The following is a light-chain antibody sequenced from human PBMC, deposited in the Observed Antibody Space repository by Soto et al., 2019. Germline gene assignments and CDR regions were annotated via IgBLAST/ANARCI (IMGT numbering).Light chain of an antibody. CDR3: QKYNSAPWT. Sequence: DLQMTQSPSSLSASVGDRVTITCRASQVIDNYLAWYQQQPGKVPRLLIYAGSILETGVPSRFTGSGSGTDFTLTITSLEPEDVATYYCQKYNSAPWTFGQGTKVEI. CDR1: QVIDNY. CDR2: AGS. J-gene: IGKJ1*01. V-gene: IGKV1-27*01.